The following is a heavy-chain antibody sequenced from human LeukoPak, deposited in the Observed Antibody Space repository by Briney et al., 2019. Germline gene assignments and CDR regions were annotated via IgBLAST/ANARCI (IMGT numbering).Heavy chain of an antibody. V-gene: IGHV3-21*01. CDR3: ARYDSGDTAMGRDFDY. D-gene: IGHD5-18*01. CDR2: ISSSSIYI. J-gene: IGHJ4*02. CDR1: GFTFSSYT. Sequence: GGSLRLSCAASGFTFSSYTMQWVRQAPGKGLEWVSSISSSSIYIYYADSVKGRFTISRDNAKNSLYLQMNSLRAEDTAVYYCARYDSGDTAMGRDFDYWGQGTLVTVSS.